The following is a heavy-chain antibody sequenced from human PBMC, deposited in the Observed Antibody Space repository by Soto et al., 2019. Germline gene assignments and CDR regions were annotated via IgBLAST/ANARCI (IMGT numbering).Heavy chain of an antibody. V-gene: IGHV1-18*01. D-gene: IGHD2-21*01. CDR2: ISADSGYT. CDR3: ARDPAVIKDPLDY. CDR1: GYTFTNEG. J-gene: IGHJ4*02. Sequence: ASVKASCKASGYTFTNEGISWVRQAPGQGLEWMGWISADSGYTNYAQKLQGRVTLTTEPVTNTAYMELRSLRSDDTDVYFCARDPAVIKDPLDYWGQGTSVTVYS.